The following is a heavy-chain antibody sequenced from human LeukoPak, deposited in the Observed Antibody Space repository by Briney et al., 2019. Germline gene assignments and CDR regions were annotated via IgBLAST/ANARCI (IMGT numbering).Heavy chain of an antibody. CDR1: GGSISSYS. CDR2: IYTIGST. J-gene: IGHJ4*02. D-gene: IGHD3-10*01. Sequence: PSETLSLTCTVSGGSISSYSWSWIRQPAGKGLEWIGHIYTIGSTNYNPSLKSRVAISVDTSKNQFSLKLSSVTAADTAVYYCARTRYYYNSRSYGAPYYFDYWGQGTLVTVSS. CDR3: ARTRYYYNSRSYGAPYYFDY. V-gene: IGHV4-4*07.